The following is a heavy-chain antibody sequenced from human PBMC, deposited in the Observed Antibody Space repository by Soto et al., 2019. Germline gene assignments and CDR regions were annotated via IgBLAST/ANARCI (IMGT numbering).Heavy chain of an antibody. CDR3: ARVLGFGEDPGSLPNDY. J-gene: IGHJ4*02. D-gene: IGHD3-10*01. V-gene: IGHV1-18*01. Sequence: ASVKVSFKASGYTFTSYGISWVRQAPGQGLEWMGWISAYNGNTNYAQKLQGRVTMTTDTSTSTAYMELRSLRSDDTAVYYCARVLGFGEDPGSLPNDYWGQGTLVTVSS. CDR1: GYTFTSYG. CDR2: ISAYNGNT.